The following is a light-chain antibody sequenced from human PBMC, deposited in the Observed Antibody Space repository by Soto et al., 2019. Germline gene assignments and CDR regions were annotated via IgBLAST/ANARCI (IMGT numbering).Light chain of an antibody. CDR3: QQYNSYSWT. CDR1: QTISSW. J-gene: IGKJ1*01. CDR2: KAS. V-gene: IGKV1-5*03. Sequence: DIQMTHSPSTLSGSVGDRVTITFRSSQTISSWLAWYQQKPGKAPKLLIYKASTLKSGIPDRFSGSGSGTEFTLTISSLQPDDFATYYCQQYNSYSWTFGQGTKVDIK.